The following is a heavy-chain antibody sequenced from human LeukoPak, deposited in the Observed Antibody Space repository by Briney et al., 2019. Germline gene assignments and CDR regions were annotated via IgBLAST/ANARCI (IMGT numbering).Heavy chain of an antibody. CDR2: ISWNSGSI. D-gene: IGHD5-24*01. CDR1: GFTFDEYA. J-gene: IGHJ6*02. V-gene: IGHV3-9*01. Sequence: GGSLRLSCAASGFTFDEYAMHWVRQAPGKGLEWVSGISWNSGSIDYADSVKGRFTISRDNAKNSLYLQMYSLRAVDTALYYCAKDKRGKYYYYGMDVWGQGTTVTVSS. CDR3: AKDKRGKYYYYGMDV.